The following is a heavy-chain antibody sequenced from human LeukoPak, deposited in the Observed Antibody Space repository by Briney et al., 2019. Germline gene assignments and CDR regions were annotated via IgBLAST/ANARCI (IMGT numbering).Heavy chain of an antibody. J-gene: IGHJ5*02. V-gene: IGHV3-48*01. D-gene: IGHD1-26*01. CDR2: ISSSSSTI. CDR1: GFTFSSYS. CDR3: ARGGVGATLRDNWFDP. Sequence: GSLRLSCAASGFTFSSYSMNWVRQAPGKGLEWVSYISSSSSTIYYADSVRGRFTISRDNAKNSLYLQMNSLRAEDTAVYYCARGGVGATLRDNWFDPWGQGTLVTVSS.